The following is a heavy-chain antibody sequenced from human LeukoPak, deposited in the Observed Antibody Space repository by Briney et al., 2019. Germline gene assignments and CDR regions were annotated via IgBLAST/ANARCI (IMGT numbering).Heavy chain of an antibody. Sequence: SQTLSLTCTVSGGSISSGDYYWSWIRQPPGKGLEWIGYIYYSGSTYYNPSLKSRVTISVDTSKNQFSLKLSSVTAADTAVYYCARWYYYDSSGYSLFDCWGQGTLVTVSS. CDR2: IYYSGST. CDR3: ARWYYYDSSGYSLFDC. D-gene: IGHD3-22*01. J-gene: IGHJ4*02. CDR1: GGSISSGDYY. V-gene: IGHV4-30-4*01.